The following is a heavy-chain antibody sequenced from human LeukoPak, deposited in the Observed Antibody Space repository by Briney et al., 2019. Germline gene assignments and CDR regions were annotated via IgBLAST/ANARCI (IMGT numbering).Heavy chain of an antibody. CDR1: GFTFDDYA. CDR3: AKDASLNYYDSSGSLDY. CDR2: ISWNSGSI. V-gene: IGHV3-9*01. Sequence: QTGGSLRLSCAASGFTFDDYAMHWVRQAPGKGLEWVSGISWNSGSIGYADSVKGRFTISRDNAKNSLYLQMNSLRAEDTALYYCAKDASLNYYDSSGSLDYWGQGTLVTVSS. D-gene: IGHD3-22*01. J-gene: IGHJ4*02.